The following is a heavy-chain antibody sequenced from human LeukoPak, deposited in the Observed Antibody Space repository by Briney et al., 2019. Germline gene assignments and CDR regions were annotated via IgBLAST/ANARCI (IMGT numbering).Heavy chain of an antibody. V-gene: IGHV3-33*08. CDR3: AREANIVVVVAATLGGNWFDP. Sequence: GGSLRLSCVASGFTFSTYWMHWVRQAPGKGLEWVAVIWYDGSNKYYADSVKGRFTISRDNSKNTLYLQMNSLRAEDTAVYYCAREANIVVVVAATLGGNWFDPWGQGTLVTVSS. CDR2: IWYDGSNK. CDR1: GFTFSTYW. D-gene: IGHD2-15*01. J-gene: IGHJ5*02.